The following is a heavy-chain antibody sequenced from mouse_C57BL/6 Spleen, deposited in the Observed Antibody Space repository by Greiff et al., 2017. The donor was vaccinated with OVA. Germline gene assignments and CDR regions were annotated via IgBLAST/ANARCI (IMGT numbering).Heavy chain of an antibody. CDR1: GYTFTDYE. V-gene: IGHV1-15*01. D-gene: IGHD1-1*02. CDR2: IDPETGGT. CDR3: TRGGSYSFFAY. Sequence: VQLQQSGAELVRPGASVTLSCKASGYTFTDYEMHWVKQTPVHGLEWIGAIDPETGGTAYNQKFKGKAIMTADKSSSTAYMELRSLTSEDSAVYYCTRGGSYSFFAYWGQGTLVTVSA. J-gene: IGHJ3*01.